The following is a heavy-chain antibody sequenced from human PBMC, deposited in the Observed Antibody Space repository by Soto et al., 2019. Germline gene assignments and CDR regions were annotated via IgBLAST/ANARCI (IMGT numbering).Heavy chain of an antibody. CDR2: IIPILGIA. Sequence: SVKVSCKASGGTFSSYTISWVRQAPGQGLEWMGRIIPILGIANYAQKFQGRVTITADKSTNTAYMDLSSLRSEDTAVYYCASLYCSGGSCYLGYWGQGTLVTVSS. CDR3: ASLYCSGGSCYLGY. J-gene: IGHJ4*02. V-gene: IGHV1-69*02. CDR1: GGTFSSYT. D-gene: IGHD2-15*01.